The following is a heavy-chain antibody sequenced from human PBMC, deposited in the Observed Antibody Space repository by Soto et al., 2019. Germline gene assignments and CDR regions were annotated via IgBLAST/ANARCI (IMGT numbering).Heavy chain of an antibody. V-gene: IGHV5-51*01. CDR3: ARQAQYDFWSGYPRDYYYYYMDV. CDR2: IYPGDSDT. Sequence: GESLKISCKGSGYSFTSYWIGWVRQMPGKGLEWMGIIYPGDSDTRYSPSFQGQVTISADKSISTAYLQWSSLKAPDTAMYYCARQAQYDFWSGYPRDYYYYYMDVWGKGTTVTVSS. CDR1: GYSFTSYW. J-gene: IGHJ6*03. D-gene: IGHD3-3*01.